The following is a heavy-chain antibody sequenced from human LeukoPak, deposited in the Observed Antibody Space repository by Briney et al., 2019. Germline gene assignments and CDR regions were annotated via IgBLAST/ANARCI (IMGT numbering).Heavy chain of an antibody. CDR2: ISGSGGST. CDR1: GFTFSSYA. Sequence: GGSLRLSCAASGFTFSSYAMSWVRQAPGKGLEWVSAISGSGGSTYYADSVKGRFAISRDNSKSTLYLQMNSLRAEDTAVYYCAKDFGRNLGGPGYWGRGTRVTVSS. CDR3: AKDFGRNLGGPGY. J-gene: IGHJ4*02. V-gene: IGHV3-23*01. D-gene: IGHD3-10*01.